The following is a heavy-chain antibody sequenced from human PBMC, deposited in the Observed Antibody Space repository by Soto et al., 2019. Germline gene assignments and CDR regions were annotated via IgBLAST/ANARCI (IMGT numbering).Heavy chain of an antibody. Sequence: PGGSLRLSCAASGFIFGTHAMSWVRQTPGKGLDWISTIGAGGSPIYYADSVKGRFTISRDNSKNTLFLQMNSLRAEDTAVYYCARGTASTGWNHWGQGALVTVSS. J-gene: IGHJ4*02. D-gene: IGHD6-13*01. V-gene: IGHV3-23*01. CDR3: ARGTASTGWNH. CDR1: GFIFGTHA. CDR2: IGAGGSPI.